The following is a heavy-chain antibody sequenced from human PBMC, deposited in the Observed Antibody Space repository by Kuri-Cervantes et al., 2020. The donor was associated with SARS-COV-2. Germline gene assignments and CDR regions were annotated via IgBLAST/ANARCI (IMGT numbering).Heavy chain of an antibody. CDR3: ARDNLSVYYDSSGYYDYYGMDV. D-gene: IGHD3-22*01. Sequence: GESLKISCAASGFTFDDYAMHWVRQAPGKGLVWVSRINPDGSYTNNADSVKGRFTLSRDNAKNMLFLQMNSLRAEDTAVYYCARDNLSVYYDSSGYYDYYGMDVWGQGTTVTVSS. CDR2: INPDGSYT. V-gene: IGHV3-74*01. J-gene: IGHJ6*02. CDR1: GFTFDDYA.